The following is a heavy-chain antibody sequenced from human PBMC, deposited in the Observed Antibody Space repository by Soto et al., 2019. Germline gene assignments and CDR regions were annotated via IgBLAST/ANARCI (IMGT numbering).Heavy chain of an antibody. CDR2: IYYSGST. CDR3: ARHRIVATVGEPYYYYMDV. Sequence: QLQLQESGPGLVKPSETLSLTCTVSGGSISSSSYYWGWIRQPPGKGLEWIGSIYYSGSTYYNPSLKSRVTISVDTSKNQFSLKLSSVTAADTAVYYCARHRIVATVGEPYYYYMDVWGKGTTVTVSS. D-gene: IGHD5-12*01. J-gene: IGHJ6*03. CDR1: GGSISSSSYY. V-gene: IGHV4-39*01.